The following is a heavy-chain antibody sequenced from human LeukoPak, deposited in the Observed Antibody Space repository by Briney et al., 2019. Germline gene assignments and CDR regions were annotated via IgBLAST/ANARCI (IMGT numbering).Heavy chain of an antibody. V-gene: IGHV4-59*01. D-gene: IGHD4-17*01. CDR3: ARSRGGFGDYGSWFDP. CDR2: NHDGGTT. J-gene: IGHJ5*02. CDR1: GDSMSSYF. Sequence: SETLSLICTVSGDSMSSYFWSWIRQPPGKGLEWIAYNHDGGTTNYNPSLKSRVTTSIDTSKNQFSLKLNSVTPADTAVYYCARSRGGFGDYGSWFDPWGQGTLVTVSS.